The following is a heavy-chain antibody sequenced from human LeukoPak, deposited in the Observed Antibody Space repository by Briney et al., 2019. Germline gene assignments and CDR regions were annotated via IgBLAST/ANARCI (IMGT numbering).Heavy chain of an antibody. CDR1: GFTITGYA. CDR2: ISHDETE. Sequence: GGSLRLPCVASGFTITGYAMYWVRQSPGKGLDFVASISHDETERYRESVKGRFTISRDTSKNTVYLQMNTLRAEDSALYYCTRTGLGYTLGNGLDAWGQGTQVTVSS. D-gene: IGHD5-18*01. V-gene: IGHV3-30*03. J-gene: IGHJ5*02. CDR3: TRTGLGYTLGNGLDA.